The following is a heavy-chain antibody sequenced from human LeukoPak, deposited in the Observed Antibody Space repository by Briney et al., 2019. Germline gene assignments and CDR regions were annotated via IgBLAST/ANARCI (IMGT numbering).Heavy chain of an antibody. CDR3: ARDPYYYDSSGYWYFDL. V-gene: IGHV4-4*07. D-gene: IGHD3-22*01. CDR1: GGSISSYY. J-gene: IGHJ2*01. CDR2: IYTSGST. Sequence: SETLSLTCTVSGGSISSYYWSWIRQPAGKGLEWIGRIYTSGSTNYSPSLKSRVTMSVDTSKNQFSLKLSSVTAADTAVYYCARDPYYYDSSGYWYFDLWGRGTLVTVSS.